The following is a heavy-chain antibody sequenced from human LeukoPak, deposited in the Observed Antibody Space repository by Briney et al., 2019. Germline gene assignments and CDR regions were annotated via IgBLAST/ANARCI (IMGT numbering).Heavy chain of an antibody. J-gene: IGHJ4*02. CDR2: ISVDGSST. Sequence: PGGSLRLSCAASGFTFSSYWMHWVRQAPGKGLVWVSRISVDGSSTTYADSVKGRFTISRDNAKDTLYLQMNSLRAEDTAVYYCARLYHYCSGGSCYRGGIDYWGQGTLVTVSS. CDR1: GFTFSSYW. V-gene: IGHV3-74*01. D-gene: IGHD2-15*01. CDR3: ARLYHYCSGGSCYRGGIDY.